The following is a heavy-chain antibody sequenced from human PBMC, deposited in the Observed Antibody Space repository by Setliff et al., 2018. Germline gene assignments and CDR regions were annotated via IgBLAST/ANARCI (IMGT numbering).Heavy chain of an antibody. Sequence: PGGSLRLSCAASGFTFSSYAMNWVRQAPGKGLEWVSAISDSGGSAYYADSVKGRLTISRDNSKNTLYLQMTSLRAEDTAVYYCAKSMTTEIYFDYWGQGTLVTVSS. CDR1: GFTFSSYA. D-gene: IGHD4-17*01. CDR3: AKSMTTEIYFDY. V-gene: IGHV3-23*01. CDR2: ISDSGGSA. J-gene: IGHJ4*02.